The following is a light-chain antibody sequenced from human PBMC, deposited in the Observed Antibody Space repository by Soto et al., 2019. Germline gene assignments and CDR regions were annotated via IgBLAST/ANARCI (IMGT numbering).Light chain of an antibody. V-gene: IGLV2-14*03. CDR2: DVR. J-gene: IGLJ3*02. Sequence: QSVLTQPASVSGSPGQSITISCTGTSSDVGGYNYVSWYQHHPGKAPKLMIYDVRNRPSGVSNRFSGSKSGNTASLTISGVQAEEAASYYCSSYTTRDTVVFGGGTKLTV. CDR1: SSDVGGYNY. CDR3: SSYTTRDTVV.